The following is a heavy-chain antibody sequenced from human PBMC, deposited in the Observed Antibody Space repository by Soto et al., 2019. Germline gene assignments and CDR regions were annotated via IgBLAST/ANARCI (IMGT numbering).Heavy chain of an antibody. CDR2: INPNSGGT. J-gene: IGHJ5*02. Sequence: ASVKVSFKASGYTFTGYYMHWVRQAPGQGLEWMGWINPNSGGTNYAQKCQGRVTMTRDTSISTAYMELSRLRSDDTAVYYCARARGIAARPGGNWFDPCGKGTLVAVSS. D-gene: IGHD6-6*01. CDR1: GYTFTGYY. CDR3: ARARGIAARPGGNWFDP. V-gene: IGHV1-2*02.